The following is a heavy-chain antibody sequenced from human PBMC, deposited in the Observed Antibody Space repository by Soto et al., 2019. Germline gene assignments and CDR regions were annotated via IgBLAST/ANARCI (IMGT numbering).Heavy chain of an antibody. J-gene: IGHJ6*02. D-gene: IGHD6-19*01. CDR3: ARARGYSSGWYRYYYYGMDV. Sequence: PSATLSLTCTVSGGSVSSGSYYWSWIRQPPGKGLEWIGEINHSGSTNYNPSLKSRVTISVDTSKNQFSLKLSSVTAADTAVYYCARARGYSSGWYRYYYYGMDVWGQGTTVTVSS. CDR2: INHSGST. V-gene: IGHV4-39*07. CDR1: GGSVSSGSYY.